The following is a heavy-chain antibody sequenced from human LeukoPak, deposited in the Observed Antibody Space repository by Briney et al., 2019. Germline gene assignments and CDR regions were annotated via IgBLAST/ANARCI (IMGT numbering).Heavy chain of an antibody. Sequence: PGGSLRLSCAASGFTFSSYSMNWVRQSPGKWLEWVSYISSSSSTIYYADSVKGRFTISRANAKNSLYLEMNSLRAEDTAVYYCARGADYDILTGYMDVWGKGTTVTVSS. CDR1: GFTFSSYS. CDR3: ARGADYDILTGYMDV. V-gene: IGHV3-48*04. J-gene: IGHJ6*03. CDR2: ISSSSSTI. D-gene: IGHD3-9*01.